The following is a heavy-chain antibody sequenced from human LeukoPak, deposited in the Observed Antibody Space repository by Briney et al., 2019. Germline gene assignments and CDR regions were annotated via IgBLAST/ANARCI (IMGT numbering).Heavy chain of an antibody. CDR1: GGSISSGGYY. D-gene: IGHD3-22*01. CDR3: ARGGPAGRRYYYDSRNDY. Sequence: SETLSLTCTVSGGSISSGGYYWSWIRQHPGKGLEWIGYIYYSGSTYYNPSLKSRVTISVDTSKNQFSLKLSSVTAADTAVYYCARGGPAGRRYYYDSRNDYWGQGTLVTVSS. J-gene: IGHJ4*02. CDR2: IYYSGST. V-gene: IGHV4-31*03.